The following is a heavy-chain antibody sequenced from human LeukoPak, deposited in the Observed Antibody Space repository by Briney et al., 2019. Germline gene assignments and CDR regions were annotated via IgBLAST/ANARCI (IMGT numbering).Heavy chain of an antibody. CDR1: GYTFTSYD. V-gene: IGHV1-8*01. CDR2: MNPNSGNT. Sequence: ASVKVSCKASGYTFTSYDINGVRQATGQGLEWMGWMNPNSGNTGYAQKFQGRVTMTRNTSISTAYMELSSLRSEDTAVYYCARVGYYYDGTDYWGQGTLVTVSS. D-gene: IGHD3-22*01. J-gene: IGHJ4*02. CDR3: ARVGYYYDGTDY.